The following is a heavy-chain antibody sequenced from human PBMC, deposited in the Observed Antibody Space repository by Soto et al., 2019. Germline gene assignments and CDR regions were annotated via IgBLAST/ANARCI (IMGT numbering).Heavy chain of an antibody. Sequence: EVQLVESGGGLVQPGGSLRLSCAASGFTFSSYWMHWVRQAPGKGLVWVSRINSDGSSTSYGDSVKGRFTISRDSAKTTLYLQRNSLRDDDTAVSYCARGGSSGYYPYNWFDPWGQGNLVIVSS. CDR3: ARGGSSGYYPYNWFDP. J-gene: IGHJ5*02. V-gene: IGHV3-74*01. CDR2: INSDGSST. CDR1: GFTFSSYW. D-gene: IGHD3-22*01.